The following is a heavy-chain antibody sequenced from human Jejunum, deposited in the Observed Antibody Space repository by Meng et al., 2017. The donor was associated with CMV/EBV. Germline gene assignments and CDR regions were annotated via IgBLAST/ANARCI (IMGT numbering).Heavy chain of an antibody. CDR1: GFTFSSYG. CDR2: ISFDGHSI. CDR3: ARDYGRGYGGCHP. V-gene: IGHV3-30*03. Sequence: AASGFTFSSYGIHWVRQAPGKGLEWVALISFDGHSIYYADSVKGRFTISRDNSKNTLDLQMNSLRAEDTAVYYCARDYGRGYGGCHPWGQGTLVTVSS. J-gene: IGHJ5*02. D-gene: IGHD5-12*01.